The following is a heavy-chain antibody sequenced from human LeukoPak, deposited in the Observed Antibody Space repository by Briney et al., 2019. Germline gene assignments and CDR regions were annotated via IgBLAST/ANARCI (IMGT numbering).Heavy chain of an antibody. CDR2: ISLDSNYI. CDR1: GFTFSTYS. J-gene: IGHJ4*02. V-gene: IGHV3-21*01. D-gene: IGHD6-19*01. CDR3: ARVALGVAGVLTFDY. Sequence: GGSLRLSCAASGFTFSTYSMAWVRQAPGEGLDWVSSISLDSNYIYYADTLKSRFTISRDNAKLSQYLQRNSLRADDTAGYYCARVALGVAGVLTFDYWGRGTLVIVSS.